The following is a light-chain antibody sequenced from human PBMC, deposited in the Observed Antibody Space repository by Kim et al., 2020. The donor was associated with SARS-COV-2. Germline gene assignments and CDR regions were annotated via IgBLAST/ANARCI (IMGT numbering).Light chain of an antibody. CDR1: QSISSW. V-gene: IGKV1-5*03. Sequence: DIQMTQSPSTLSASVGDRVTITCRASQSISSWLAWYQQKPGKAPKLLIYKASSLESGVPSRFSGSGSGTEFTLTISSLQPDDFATYYGQQYNSYYTFGQGTKREI. CDR3: QQYNSYYT. CDR2: KAS. J-gene: IGKJ2*01.